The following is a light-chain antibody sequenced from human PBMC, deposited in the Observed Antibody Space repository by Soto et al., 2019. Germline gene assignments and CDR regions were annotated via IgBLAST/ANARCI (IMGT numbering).Light chain of an antibody. CDR2: DAS. J-gene: IGKJ1*01. V-gene: IGKV1-33*01. CDR1: QDIRKY. Sequence: DIQMTQSPSSLSASVVDIVTITFQVSQDIRKYLNWYQLKPGKAPKLLIYDASNLETGVPSTFSGSGSGTEFTLTISSLQPEDFATYYCQQNYRNTPWTFGQGTKVDI. CDR3: QQNYRNTPWT.